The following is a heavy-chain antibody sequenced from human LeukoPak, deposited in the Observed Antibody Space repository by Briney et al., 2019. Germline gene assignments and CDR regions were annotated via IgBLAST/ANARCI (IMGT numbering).Heavy chain of an antibody. Sequence: ASVKVSCKVSGYTLTELSMHWVRQAPGKGLEWMGGFDPEDGETIYAQEFQGRVTMTEDTSTDTAYMELSSLRSEDTAVYYCAIVLPLHTAMVFYGQYDISFDYWGQGTLVTVSS. J-gene: IGHJ4*02. D-gene: IGHD5-18*01. V-gene: IGHV1-24*01. CDR3: AIVLPLHTAMVFYGQYDISFDY. CDR2: FDPEDGET. CDR1: GYTLTELS.